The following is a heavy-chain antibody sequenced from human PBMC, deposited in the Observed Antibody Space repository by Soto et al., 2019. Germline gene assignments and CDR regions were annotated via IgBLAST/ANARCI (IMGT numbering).Heavy chain of an antibody. J-gene: IGHJ3*02. CDR1: GFTFSSYS. Sequence: GGSLRLSCAASGFTFSSYSMNWVRQAPGKGLEWVSSISSSSSYIYYADSVKGRFTISRDNAKNSLYLKMNSLRAEDTAVYYCARVKDDAFDIWGQGTMVTVSS. CDR2: ISSSSSYI. V-gene: IGHV3-21*06. CDR3: ARVKDDAFDI.